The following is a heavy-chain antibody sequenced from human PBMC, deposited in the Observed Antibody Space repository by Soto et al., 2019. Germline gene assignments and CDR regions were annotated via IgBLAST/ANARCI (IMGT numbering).Heavy chain of an antibody. Sequence: GASVKVSCKASGYTFTGYYMHWVRKAPGQGLEWMGWINPNSGGTNYAQKFQGRVTMTRDTSISTAYMELSRLRSDDTAVYYCARERPGNSGGLEYWGQGTLVTVSS. CDR2: INPNSGGT. CDR3: ARERPGNSGGLEY. V-gene: IGHV1-2*02. CDR1: GYTFTGYY. D-gene: IGHD7-27*01. J-gene: IGHJ4*02.